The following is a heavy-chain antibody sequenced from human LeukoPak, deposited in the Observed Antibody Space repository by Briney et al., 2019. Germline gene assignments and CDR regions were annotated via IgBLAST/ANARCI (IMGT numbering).Heavy chain of an antibody. V-gene: IGHV4-39*01. CDR1: GGSISSSSYY. CDR3: ATPRRFPYYFDY. D-gene: IGHD3-16*01. J-gene: IGHJ4*02. Sequence: SETLSLTCTVSGGSISSSSYYWGWILQPPGKGLEWIGSIYYSGSTYYNPSLKSRVTISVDTSKNQFSLKLSSVTAADTAVYYCATPRRFPYYFDYWGQGTLVTVSS. CDR2: IYYSGST.